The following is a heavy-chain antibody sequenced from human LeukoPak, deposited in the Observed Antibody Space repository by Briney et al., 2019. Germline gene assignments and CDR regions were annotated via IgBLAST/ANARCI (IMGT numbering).Heavy chain of an antibody. Sequence: GGSLRLSCAASGFTFSSYGMHWVRQAPGKGLEWVAFIRYDGSNKYYADSVKGRFTISRDNSKNTLYLQMNSLRAEDTAVYYCARVFDGSGRKYAFDIWGQGTMVTVSS. D-gene: IGHD3-10*01. V-gene: IGHV3-30*02. CDR3: ARVFDGSGRKYAFDI. CDR2: IRYDGSNK. J-gene: IGHJ3*02. CDR1: GFTFSSYG.